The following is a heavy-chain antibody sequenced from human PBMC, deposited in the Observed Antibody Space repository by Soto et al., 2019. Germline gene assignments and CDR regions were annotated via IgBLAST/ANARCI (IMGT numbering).Heavy chain of an antibody. J-gene: IGHJ4*02. D-gene: IGHD2-2*01. CDR3: ADLSRYCTSSNCD. Sequence: DVRLLESGGGLVQPGGSLRLSCAASGFTFSSYSMSWVRQAPGKGLEWVSTIGTSASTYYGDSVRGLFTISRENSRNTLYLQMNSLRAEDTAVYYCADLSRYCTSSNCDWGQGTLVTVSS. V-gene: IGHV3-23*01. CDR2: IGTSAST. CDR1: GFTFSSYS.